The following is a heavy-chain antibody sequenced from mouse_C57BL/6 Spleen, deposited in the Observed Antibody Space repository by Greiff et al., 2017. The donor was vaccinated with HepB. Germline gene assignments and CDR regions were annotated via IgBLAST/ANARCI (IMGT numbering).Heavy chain of an antibody. CDR3: TTSGYEYRAWFAY. Sequence: VQLQQSGAELVRPGASVKLSCTASGFNIKDDYMHWVKQRPEQGLEWIGWIDPENGDTEYASKFQGKATITADTSSNTAYLQLSSLTSGVTSVYYCTTSGYEYRAWFAYWGQGSLVTVSA. J-gene: IGHJ3*01. CDR1: GFNIKDDY. D-gene: IGHD2-4*01. V-gene: IGHV14-4*01. CDR2: IDPENGDT.